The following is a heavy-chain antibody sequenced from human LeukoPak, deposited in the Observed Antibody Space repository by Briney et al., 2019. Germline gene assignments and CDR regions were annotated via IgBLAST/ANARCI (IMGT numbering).Heavy chain of an antibody. Sequence: SETLSLTCIVSGGSIGTYYWTWIRQPPGKGLEWIGYIDYTGTTKCNPSLKSRATLSVDMLKNQFPLKLTSVSAADTAVYYCARQNDFMVVPVDWGQGTLVTVSS. J-gene: IGHJ4*02. CDR3: ARQNDFMVVPVD. V-gene: IGHV4-59*08. CDR1: GGSIGTYY. D-gene: IGHD2-2*01. CDR2: IDYTGTT.